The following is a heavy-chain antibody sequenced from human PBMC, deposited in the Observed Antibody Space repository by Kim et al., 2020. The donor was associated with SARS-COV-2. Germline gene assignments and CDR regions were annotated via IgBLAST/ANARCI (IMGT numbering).Heavy chain of an antibody. CDR2: ITWNSGSI. V-gene: IGHV3-9*01. Sequence: GGSLRLSCAASGFTFDDYAMHWVRQAPGKGLEWVSGITWNSGSIGYADSVKGRFTISRDNAKNSLYRQMNSLRAEDTALYYCAKDIGYGSGSPDYWGQGTLVTVSS. J-gene: IGHJ4*02. CDR3: AKDIGYGSGSPDY. D-gene: IGHD3-10*01. CDR1: GFTFDDYA.